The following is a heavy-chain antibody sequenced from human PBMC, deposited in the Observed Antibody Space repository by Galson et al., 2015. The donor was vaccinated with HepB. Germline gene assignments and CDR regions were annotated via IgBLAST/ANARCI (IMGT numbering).Heavy chain of an antibody. V-gene: IGHV1-69*01. D-gene: IGHD2-2*01. CDR1: GGTFSSYA. Sequence: SCKASGGTFSSYAISWVRQAPGPGLEWMGGIIPIFGTANYAQKFQGRVTITADESTSTAYMELSSLRSEDTAVYYCARSRETHCSSTSCSIYYFDYWGQGTLVTVSS. J-gene: IGHJ4*02. CDR3: ARSRETHCSSTSCSIYYFDY. CDR2: IIPIFGTA.